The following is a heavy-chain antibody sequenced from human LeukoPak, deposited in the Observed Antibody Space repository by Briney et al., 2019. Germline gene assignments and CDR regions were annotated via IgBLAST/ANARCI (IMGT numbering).Heavy chain of an antibody. Sequence: SETLSLTCTVSGASISSYYWSWIRQPPGKGLEWIGYTFYSGSTNYNPSLKSRVTISVDTSKNQFSLKLSSVTAADTAVYYCARRILWFGELSHFDYWGQGTLVTVSS. CDR3: ARRILWFGELSHFDY. J-gene: IGHJ4*02. CDR1: GASISSYY. V-gene: IGHV4-59*12. CDR2: TFYSGST. D-gene: IGHD3-10*01.